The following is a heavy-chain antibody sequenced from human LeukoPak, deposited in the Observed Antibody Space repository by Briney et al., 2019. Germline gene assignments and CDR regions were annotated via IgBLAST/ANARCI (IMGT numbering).Heavy chain of an antibody. D-gene: IGHD1-14*01. Sequence: PVGSLRLSCAASGFTFSSYAMSWVRQAPGKGLEWVSAISGSGGSTYYADSVKGRFTISRDNSKNTLYLQMNSLRAEDTAVYYCAKGLTRGGGFDYWGQGTLVTVSS. CDR2: ISGSGGST. J-gene: IGHJ4*02. CDR1: GFTFSSYA. V-gene: IGHV3-23*01. CDR3: AKGLTRGGGFDY.